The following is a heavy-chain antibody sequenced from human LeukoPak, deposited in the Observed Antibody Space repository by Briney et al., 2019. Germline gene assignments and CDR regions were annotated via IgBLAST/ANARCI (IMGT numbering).Heavy chain of an antibody. J-gene: IGHJ4*02. D-gene: IGHD3-3*01. CDR2: INHSGST. CDR3: ARPRPRSGPTWDFDY. CDR1: GGSISSSSYY. Sequence: SETLSLTCTVSGGSISSSSYYWSWIRQPPGKGLEWIGEINHSGSTNYNPSLKSRVTISVGTSKNQFSLKLSSVTAADTAVYYCARPRPRSGPTWDFDYWGQGTLVTVSS. V-gene: IGHV4-39*07.